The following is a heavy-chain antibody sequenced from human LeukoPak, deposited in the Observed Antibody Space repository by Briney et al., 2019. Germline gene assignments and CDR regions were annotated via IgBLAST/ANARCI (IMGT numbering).Heavy chain of an antibody. Sequence: PSETLSLTCTVSGGSISTHYCNWVRQPAGKGLEWIGRIYTSGSTSYNPSLKSRVTMSVDTSKNQFSLKLSSVTAADTAVYYCARDAGSMMTSLDYWGQGTLVTVSS. CDR1: GGSISTHY. J-gene: IGHJ4*02. D-gene: IGHD3-22*01. CDR2: IYTSGST. V-gene: IGHV4-4*07. CDR3: ARDAGSMMTSLDY.